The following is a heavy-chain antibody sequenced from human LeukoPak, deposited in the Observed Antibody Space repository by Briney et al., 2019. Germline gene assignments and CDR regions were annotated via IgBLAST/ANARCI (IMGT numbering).Heavy chain of an antibody. CDR1: GFTFSSYG. D-gene: IGHD2-2*01. Sequence: PGGSLRLSCAASGFTFSSYGMSWVRQAPGKGLEWVSSISSSSSYIYYADSVKGRFTISRDNAKNSLYLQMNSLRAEDTAVYYCARDLRGYCSSTSCLNYFDYWGQGTLVTVSS. CDR2: ISSSSSYI. V-gene: IGHV3-21*01. J-gene: IGHJ4*02. CDR3: ARDLRGYCSSTSCLNYFDY.